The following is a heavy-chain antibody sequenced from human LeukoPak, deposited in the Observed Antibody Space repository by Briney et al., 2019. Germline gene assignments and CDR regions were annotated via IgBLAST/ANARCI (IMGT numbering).Heavy chain of an antibody. J-gene: IGHJ5*02. V-gene: IGHV1-3*01. D-gene: IGHD3-3*01. CDR3: ARHRPITIFGVVNRDWFDP. CDR2: INAGNGNT. CDR1: GYTFTSYA. Sequence: ASVKVSCKASGYTFTSYAMHWVRQAPGQRLEWMGWINAGNGNTKYSQKFQGRVTITRDTSASTAYMELSSLRSEDTAVYYCARHRPITIFGVVNRDWFDPWGQGTLVTVSS.